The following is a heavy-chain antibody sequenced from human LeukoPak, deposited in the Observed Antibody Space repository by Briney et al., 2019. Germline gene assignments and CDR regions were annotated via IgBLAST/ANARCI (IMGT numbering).Heavy chain of an antibody. Sequence: GGSLRLSCAASGFTVSSNYMTWVRQAPEKGLEWVSLIYSSGSTYYADSVKVRFTISRDNSKNTLYLQMNSLRGDDTAVYYCARSDCSGRSCFTFDYWGQGTLVTVSS. CDR3: ARSDCSGRSCFTFDY. CDR1: GFTVSSNY. D-gene: IGHD2-15*01. J-gene: IGHJ4*02. V-gene: IGHV3-66*02. CDR2: IYSSGST.